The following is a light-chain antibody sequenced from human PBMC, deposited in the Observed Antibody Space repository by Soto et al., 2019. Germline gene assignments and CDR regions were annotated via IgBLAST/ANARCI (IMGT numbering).Light chain of an antibody. CDR3: QQYNSYSGT. J-gene: IGKJ1*01. V-gene: IGKV3-20*01. CDR2: GAS. Sequence: EIVLTQSPGTLSLSPEERATLSCRASQSVSSSYLAWYQQKPGQAPRLLIYGASTRATGIPARFSGSGSGTEFTLTISSLQPDDFATYYCQQYNSYSGTFGQGTKVDIK. CDR1: QSVSSSY.